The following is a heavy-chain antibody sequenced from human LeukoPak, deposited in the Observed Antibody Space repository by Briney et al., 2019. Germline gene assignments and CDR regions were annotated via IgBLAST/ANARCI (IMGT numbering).Heavy chain of an antibody. CDR1: GFTFSSFS. J-gene: IGHJ4*02. CDR3: ARATPPTYSGSYYGLGY. V-gene: IGHV3-66*01. Sequence: GGSLRLSCAVSGFTFSSFSMNWVRQAPGKGLEWVSVIYSGGSTYYADSVKGRFTISRDNSKNTLYLQMNSLRAEDTAVYYCARATPPTYSGSYYGLGYWGQGTLVTVSS. CDR2: IYSGGST. D-gene: IGHD1-26*01.